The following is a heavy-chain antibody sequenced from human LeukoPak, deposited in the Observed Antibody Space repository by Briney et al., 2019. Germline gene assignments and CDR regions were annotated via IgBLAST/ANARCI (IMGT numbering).Heavy chain of an antibody. CDR3: ARRAMTERGHSYGLDY. D-gene: IGHD5-18*01. Sequence: GGSLRLSCAASRFTFSSYSMNWVRQAPGKGLERVSSISSGSYIYYADSVKGRFTISRDNAKNSLYLQMNSLRAEDTAVYYCARRAMTERGHSYGLDYWGQGTLVTVSS. CDR1: RFTFSSYS. J-gene: IGHJ4*02. V-gene: IGHV3-21*01. CDR2: ISSGSYI.